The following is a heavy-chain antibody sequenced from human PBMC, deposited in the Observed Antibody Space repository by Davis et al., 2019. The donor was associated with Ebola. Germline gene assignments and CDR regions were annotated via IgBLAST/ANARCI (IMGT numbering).Heavy chain of an antibody. D-gene: IGHD3-3*01. CDR2: IYYSGST. Sequence: SETLSLTCTVSGGSISSYYWSWIRQPPGKGLEWIGYIYYSGSTNYNPSLKSRVTISVDTSKNQFSLKLSSVTAADTAVYYCARDEGDFWSGYRDYWGQGTLVTVSS. CDR3: ARDEGDFWSGYRDY. V-gene: IGHV4-59*12. CDR1: GGSISSYY. J-gene: IGHJ4*02.